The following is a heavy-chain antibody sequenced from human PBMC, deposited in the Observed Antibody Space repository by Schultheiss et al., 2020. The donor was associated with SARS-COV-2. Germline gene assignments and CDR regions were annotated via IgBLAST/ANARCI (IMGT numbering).Heavy chain of an antibody. CDR3: AATEDIVLLVASY. CDR2: IYYSGST. V-gene: IGHV4-30-4*08. Sequence: SETLSLTCTVSGGSISSGDYYWSWIRQPPGKGLEWIGYIYYSGSTNYNPSLKSRVTMSVDTSKNQFSLKLSSVTAADTAVYYCAATEDIVLLVASYWGQGILVTVSS. J-gene: IGHJ4*01. CDR1: GGSISSGDYY. D-gene: IGHD2-15*01.